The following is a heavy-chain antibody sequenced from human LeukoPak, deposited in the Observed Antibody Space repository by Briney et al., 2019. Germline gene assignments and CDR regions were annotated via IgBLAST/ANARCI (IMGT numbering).Heavy chain of an antibody. J-gene: IGHJ4*02. V-gene: IGHV1-2*02. CDR2: INPNSGGT. CDR3: ASLAVAGTTFDY. CDR1: GYTFTGYY. D-gene: IGHD6-19*01. Sequence: ASVKVSCKASGYTFTGYYMDWVRQAPGQGLEWMGWINPNSGGTNYAQKFQGRVTMTRDTSISTAYMELSRLRSDDTAVYYCASLAVAGTTFDYWGQGTLVTVSS.